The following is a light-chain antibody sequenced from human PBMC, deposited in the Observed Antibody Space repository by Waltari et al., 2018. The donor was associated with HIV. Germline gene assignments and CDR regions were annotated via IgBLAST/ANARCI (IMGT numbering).Light chain of an antibody. Sequence: QSALTQPRSVSGSPGQSVTIPCTGPSSDVGGYNYVSWYQQHPGKAPKFMIYDVSKRPSGVPDRFSGSKSGNTASLTISGLQAEDEADYYCCSYAGNYTFVFGGGTKLTVL. J-gene: IGLJ2*01. CDR3: CSYAGNYTFV. V-gene: IGLV2-11*01. CDR2: DVS. CDR1: SSDVGGYNY.